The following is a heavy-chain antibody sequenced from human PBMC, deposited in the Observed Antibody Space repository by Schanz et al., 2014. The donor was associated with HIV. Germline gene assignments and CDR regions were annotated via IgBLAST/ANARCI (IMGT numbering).Heavy chain of an antibody. D-gene: IGHD3-22*01. V-gene: IGHV1-69*01. CDR3: ARVVEIVVVITSRPYYLDY. CDR1: GGTFSSYA. CDR2: IIPIFGTT. Sequence: QVQLVQSGAEVKKPGSSVRVSCKTSGGTFSSYAISWVRQAPGQGLEWMGGIIPIFGTTNYAQKFQGRVTITADESTSTAYMELSSLRSEDTAVYYCARVVEIVVVITSRPYYLDYWGQGTLVTVSS. J-gene: IGHJ4*02.